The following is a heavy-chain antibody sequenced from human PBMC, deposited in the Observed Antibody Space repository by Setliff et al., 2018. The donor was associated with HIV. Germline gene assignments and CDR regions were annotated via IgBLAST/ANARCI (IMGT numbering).Heavy chain of an antibody. CDR2: ISAYNGNT. CDR1: GYTFTSYD. D-gene: IGHD3-22*01. J-gene: IGHJ6*02. V-gene: IGHV1-18*01. CDR3: AREIGDYYDSSGYYPPTDYYYGMDV. Sequence: ASVKVSCKASGYTFTSYDISWVRQAPGQGLEWMGWISAYNGNTNYAQKLQGRATMTTDTSTSTAYMELRSLRSDDTAVYYCAREIGDYYDSSGYYPPTDYYYGMDVWGQGTMVTVSS.